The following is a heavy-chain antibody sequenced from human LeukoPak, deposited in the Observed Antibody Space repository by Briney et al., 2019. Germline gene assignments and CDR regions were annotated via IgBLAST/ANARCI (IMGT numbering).Heavy chain of an antibody. Sequence: PGGSLRLSCAASGFTFSSYGMHWVRQAPGKGLEWVAVISYDGSNKYYADSVKGRFTISRDNSKNTLYLQMNSLRAEDTAMYYCAKDAIMVRGVIIYFDYWGQGTLVTVSS. CDR3: AKDAIMVRGVIIYFDY. D-gene: IGHD3-10*01. J-gene: IGHJ4*02. V-gene: IGHV3-30*18. CDR2: ISYDGSNK. CDR1: GFTFSSYG.